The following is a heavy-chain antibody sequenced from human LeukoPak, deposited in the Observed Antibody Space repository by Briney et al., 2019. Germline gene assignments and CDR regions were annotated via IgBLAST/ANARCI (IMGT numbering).Heavy chain of an antibody. CDR1: GFSLSTTGVG. CDR2: IYWDDDK. J-gene: IGHJ4*02. V-gene: IGHV2-5*02. CDR3: ARRVTNSLFDY. D-gene: IGHD4-23*01. Sequence: SGPTLVKPTQTLTLTCTFSGFSLSTTGVGVGWIRQPPGKALEWLALIYWDDDKRYSPSLKSRLTITKDTSKNQVVLTMTNMGPVDTATYFCARRVTNSLFDYWGQGTLVTVSS.